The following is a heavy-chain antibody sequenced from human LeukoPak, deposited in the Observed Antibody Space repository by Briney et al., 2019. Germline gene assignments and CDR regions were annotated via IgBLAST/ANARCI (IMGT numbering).Heavy chain of an antibody. CDR1: GFTLSDHY. V-gene: IGHV3-72*01. D-gene: IGHD2-15*01. J-gene: IGHJ4*02. CDR3: ARRYCIGGNCRYSDY. Sequence: GGSLRLSCAASGFTLSDHYMDWVRQAPGKGLEWVGRTTNKANSYTTEYAASVKGRFTISRDDSKNLLYLQMNSLKTEDTAVYYCARRYCIGGNCRYSDYWGQGTLVTVSS. CDR2: TTNKANSYTT.